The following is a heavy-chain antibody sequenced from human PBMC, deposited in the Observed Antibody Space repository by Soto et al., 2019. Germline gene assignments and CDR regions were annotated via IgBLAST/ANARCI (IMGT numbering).Heavy chain of an antibody. V-gene: IGHV3-9*01. CDR1: GFSFDDYA. CDR3: ARGGSGALTSAAGTTNWFDP. Sequence: EVQLVESGGGVVQPGRSLRLSCAGSGFSFDDYAMYWVRQVPGAGLEWVAGIGWSSGNIAHADSVKGRFIISRDNDKSSLYLQMNSLRSDDTALYFCARGGSGALTSAAGTTNWFDPWGQGTLVIVSS. J-gene: IGHJ5*02. CDR2: IGWSSGNI. D-gene: IGHD6-13*01.